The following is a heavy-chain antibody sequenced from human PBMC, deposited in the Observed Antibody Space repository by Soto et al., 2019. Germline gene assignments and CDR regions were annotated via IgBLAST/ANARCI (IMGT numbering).Heavy chain of an antibody. J-gene: IGHJ6*02. Sequence: ASVKVSCKASGGTFSSYAISWVRQAPGQGLEWMGGIIPIFGTANYAQKFQGRVTITADESTSTAYMELSSLRSEDTAVYYCAGDMYYYDSSGYSTGYYYGMDVWGQGTTVTVSS. CDR3: AGDMYYYDSSGYSTGYYYGMDV. CDR1: GGTFSSYA. D-gene: IGHD3-22*01. V-gene: IGHV1-69*13. CDR2: IIPIFGTA.